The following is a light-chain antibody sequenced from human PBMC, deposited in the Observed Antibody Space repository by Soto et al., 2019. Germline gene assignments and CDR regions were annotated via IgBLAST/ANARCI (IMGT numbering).Light chain of an antibody. CDR3: QQLESYPST. CDR2: KAS. V-gene: IGKV1-5*03. CDR1: QSISSW. J-gene: IGKJ4*01. Sequence: DIQMTQSPSTLSASVGDRVTITCRASQSISSWLAWYQQKPGKAPKLLIYKASSLESGVPSRFSGSGYGTEFTLTISSLQPDDFATYYCQQLESYPSTFGGGTRWIS.